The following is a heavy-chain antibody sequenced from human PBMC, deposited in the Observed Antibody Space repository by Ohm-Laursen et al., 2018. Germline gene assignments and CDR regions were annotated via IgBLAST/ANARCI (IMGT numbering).Heavy chain of an antibody. CDR2: ISSSGSTI. CDR3: ARLYDYVWGSYRLYYYYGMDV. Sequence: SLRLSCTASGFTFSDYYMSWIRQAPGKGLEWASYISSSGSTIYYADSVKGRFTISRDNAKNSLYLQMNSLRAEDTAVYYCARLYDYVWGSYRLYYYYGMDVWGQGTTVTVSS. J-gene: IGHJ6*02. CDR1: GFTFSDYY. D-gene: IGHD3-16*02. V-gene: IGHV3-11*04.